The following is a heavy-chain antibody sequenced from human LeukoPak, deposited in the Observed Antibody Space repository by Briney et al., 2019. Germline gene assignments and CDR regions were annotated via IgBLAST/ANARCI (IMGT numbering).Heavy chain of an antibody. CDR3: VISSGYYTYDY. CDR2: INHSGST. Sequence: SETLSLTCAVYGGSFSGYYWSWIRQPPGKGLERIGEINHSGSTNYNPSLKSRVTISVDTSKNQFSLKLSSVTAADTAVYYCVISSGYYTYDYWGQGTLVTVSS. CDR1: GGSFSGYY. J-gene: IGHJ4*02. D-gene: IGHD3-22*01. V-gene: IGHV4-34*01.